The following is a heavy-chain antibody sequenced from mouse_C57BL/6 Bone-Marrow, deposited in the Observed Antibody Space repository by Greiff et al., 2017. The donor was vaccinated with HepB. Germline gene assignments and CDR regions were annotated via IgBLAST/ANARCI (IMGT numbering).Heavy chain of an antibody. CDR1: GFNIKDDY. CDR3: TADSSGYNYAMDY. Sequence: VHVKQSGAELVRPGASVKLSCTASGFNIKDDYMHWVKQRPEQGLEWIGWIDPENGDTEYASKFQGKATITADTSSNTAYLQLSSLTSEDTAVYYCTADSSGYNYAMDYWGQGTSVTVSS. D-gene: IGHD3-2*02. V-gene: IGHV14-4*01. CDR2: IDPENGDT. J-gene: IGHJ4*01.